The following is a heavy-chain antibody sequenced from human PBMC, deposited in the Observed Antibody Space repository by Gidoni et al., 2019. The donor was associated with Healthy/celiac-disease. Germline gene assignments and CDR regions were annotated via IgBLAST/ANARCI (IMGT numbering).Heavy chain of an antibody. D-gene: IGHD2-8*02. CDR2: INHSGST. CDR3: ARWSSIETGGA. CDR1: GGSFSGYY. J-gene: IGHJ5*02. V-gene: IGHV4-34*01. Sequence: QVQLQQWGAGLLKPSETLSLTCAVYGGSFSGYYWSWIRQPPGKGLEWIGEINHSGSTNYNPSLKSRVTISVDTSKNQFSLKLSSVTAADTAVYYCARWSSIETGGAWGQGTLVTVSS.